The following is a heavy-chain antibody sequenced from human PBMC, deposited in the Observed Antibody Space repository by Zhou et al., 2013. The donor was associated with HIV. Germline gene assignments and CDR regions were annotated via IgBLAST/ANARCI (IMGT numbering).Heavy chain of an antibody. D-gene: IGHD2-15*01. CDR1: GGTFSSYA. V-gene: IGHV1-69*05. CDR2: IIPIFGTA. J-gene: IGHJ6*03. Sequence: QVQLVQSGAEVKKPGSSVKVSCKASGGTFSSYAISWVRQAPGQGLEWMGGIIPIFGTANYAQKFQGRVTITTDESTSTAYMELSSLRSEDTAVYYCARGLGYCSGGSCGRVYYYYMDVVGQRDHGSPSP. CDR3: ARGLGYCSGGSCGRVYYYYMDV.